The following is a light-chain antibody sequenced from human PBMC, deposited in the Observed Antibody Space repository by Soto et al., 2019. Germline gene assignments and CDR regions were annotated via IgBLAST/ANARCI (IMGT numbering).Light chain of an antibody. V-gene: IGLV2-8*01. CDR1: SSDIGGYKY. CDR3: SSYAGSKLFV. Sequence: QSVLTQPPSASGSPGQSVTISCTGTSSDIGGYKYVSWYQQHPGKAPKLLIYEVSKRPSGVPDRFSGSKSGNTASLTVAGLQAEDEADYHCSSYAGSKLFVFGNGTKVTVL. J-gene: IGLJ1*01. CDR2: EVS.